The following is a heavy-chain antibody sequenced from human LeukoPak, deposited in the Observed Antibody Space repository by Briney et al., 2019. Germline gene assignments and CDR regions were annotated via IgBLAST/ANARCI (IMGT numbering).Heavy chain of an antibody. CDR3: AKPLYSSGGYFDY. V-gene: IGHV3-7*01. CDR2: IKQDGSEK. J-gene: IGHJ4*02. CDR1: GFTFSSYW. Sequence: GGSLRLSCAASGFTFSSYWMSWVRQAPGKGLEWVANIKQDGSEKYYVDSVKGRFTISRDNAKNSLYLQMNSLRAEDTAVYYCAKPLYSSGGYFDYWGQGTLVTVSS. D-gene: IGHD6-25*01.